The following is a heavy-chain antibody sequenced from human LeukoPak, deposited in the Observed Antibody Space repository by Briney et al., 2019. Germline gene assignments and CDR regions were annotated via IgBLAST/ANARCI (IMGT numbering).Heavy chain of an antibody. J-gene: IGHJ4*02. CDR2: VDNDGSST. CDR1: GFSSSNYW. CDR3: ARSQRGYSYGEH. V-gene: IGHV3-74*01. Sequence: GGSMRLSCAASGFSSSNYWMHWVRQVPGKGLVWVSCVDNDGSSTTYADSVKGRFTISRDNAKNTVYLQMNSLRAEDTAVYYCARSQRGYSYGEHWGQGTPVTVSS. D-gene: IGHD5-18*01.